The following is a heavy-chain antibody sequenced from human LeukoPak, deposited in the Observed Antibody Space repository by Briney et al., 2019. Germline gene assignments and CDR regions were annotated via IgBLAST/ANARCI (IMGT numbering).Heavy chain of an antibody. CDR3: AKDPAGQWRYFDY. CDR1: GFTFSDYA. CDR2: ISGSGGNT. V-gene: IGHV3-23*01. Sequence: GGSLRLSCAASGFTFSDYAMNWVRQAPGKGLEWVSTISGSGGNTYYAGSVKGRFTISRDNSKNTLYLQMNSLRAEDTAVYYCAKDPAGQWRYFDYWGQGTLVTVSS. J-gene: IGHJ4*02. D-gene: IGHD6-19*01.